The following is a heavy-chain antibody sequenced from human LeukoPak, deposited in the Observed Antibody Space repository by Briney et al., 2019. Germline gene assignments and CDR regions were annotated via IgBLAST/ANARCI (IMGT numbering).Heavy chain of an antibody. Sequence: GRSLRLSCAASGFTFSSYGMHWVRQAPGKGLEWVAVIWYDGSNKYYADSVKGRFTISRDNSKNTLYLQMNSLRAEDTAVYYCARASNYGYYYGMDVWGQGTTVTVSS. CDR1: GFTFSSYG. D-gene: IGHD4-11*01. J-gene: IGHJ6*02. CDR2: IWYDGSNK. CDR3: ARASNYGYYYGMDV. V-gene: IGHV3-33*01.